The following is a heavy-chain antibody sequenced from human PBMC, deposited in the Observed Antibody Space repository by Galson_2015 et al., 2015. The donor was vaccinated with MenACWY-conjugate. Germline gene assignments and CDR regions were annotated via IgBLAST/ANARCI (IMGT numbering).Heavy chain of an antibody. Sequence: SVKVSCKVSGSSLRELFMHWVRQAPGEGLEWMGGVDPENGEITYAQKFQGRVSMTEDTSTDTGYLELRSLRSEDTAVYCCASVRTGNSQSGTCFGLDVWGPGATVTVSS. CDR2: VDPENGEI. V-gene: IGHV1-24*01. CDR1: GSSLRELF. D-gene: IGHD2-15*01. CDR3: ASVRTGNSQSGTCFGLDV. J-gene: IGHJ6*02.